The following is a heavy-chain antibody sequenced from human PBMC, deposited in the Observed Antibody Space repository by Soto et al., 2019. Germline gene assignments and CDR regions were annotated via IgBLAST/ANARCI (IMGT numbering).Heavy chain of an antibody. CDR3: AAAGPGGYSGYDVARTDRFDP. J-gene: IGHJ5*02. D-gene: IGHD5-12*01. CDR2: IYHSGST. V-gene: IGHV4-4*02. CDR1: GGSISSSNW. Sequence: QVQLQESGPGLVKPSGTLSLTCAVSGGSISSSNWWSWVRQPPGKGLEWIGEIYHSGSTNYNPSPQRLVTISVDTSTHPSSRKRSPVPAADTAVYYGAAAGPGGYSGYDVARTDRFDPWGQGTLVTVSS.